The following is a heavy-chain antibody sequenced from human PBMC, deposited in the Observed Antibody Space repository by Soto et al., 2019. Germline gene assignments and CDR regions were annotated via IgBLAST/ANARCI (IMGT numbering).Heavy chain of an antibody. CDR2: ISWNSDNI. J-gene: IGHJ6*03. Sequence: GGSLRLSCAASGFTFRSYNMNWVRQAPGKGLEWVSGISWNSDNIDYADSVKGRFTISRDNAKNSLYLQMNSLRAEDTALYYCAKDPYSGSYYYMDVWGKGTTVTVSS. CDR3: AKDPYSGSYYYMDV. V-gene: IGHV3-9*01. CDR1: GFTFRSYN. D-gene: IGHD4-4*01.